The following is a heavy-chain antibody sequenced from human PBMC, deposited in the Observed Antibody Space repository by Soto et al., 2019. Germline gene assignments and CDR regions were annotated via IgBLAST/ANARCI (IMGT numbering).Heavy chain of an antibody. D-gene: IGHD3-3*01. V-gene: IGHV4-59*08. Sequence: SETLSLTCTVSGGSISSYYWSWIRQPPGKGLEWIGYIYYSGSTNYNPSLKSRVTISVDTSKNQFSLKLSSVTAADTAVYYCARAWCYDFLSGYPRASDYYYYMDVWGKGTTVTVSS. CDR3: ARAWCYDFLSGYPRASDYYYYMDV. J-gene: IGHJ6*03. CDR2: IYYSGST. CDR1: GGSISSYY.